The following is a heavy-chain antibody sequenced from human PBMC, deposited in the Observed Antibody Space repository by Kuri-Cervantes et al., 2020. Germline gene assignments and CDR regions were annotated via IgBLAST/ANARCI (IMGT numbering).Heavy chain of an antibody. J-gene: IGHJ4*02. V-gene: IGHV3-11*04. CDR2: ISSSGSTI. CDR3: ARVGSPVAHLRWIDY. D-gene: IGHD6-19*01. CDR1: GFTFRDYY. Sequence: GESLKTPCAGSGFTFRDYYMSWIRQAPGKGLEWVSYISSSGSTIYYADSVKGRFTISRDNSKNSLYLQMNSLRAEDTAVYYCARVGSPVAHLRWIDYWGQGTLVTVSS.